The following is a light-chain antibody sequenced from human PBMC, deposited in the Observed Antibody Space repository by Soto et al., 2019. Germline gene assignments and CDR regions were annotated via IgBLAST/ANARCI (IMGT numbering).Light chain of an antibody. CDR3: QQSYNTPLT. CDR2: AAS. V-gene: IGKV1-39*01. CDR1: QSISSY. J-gene: IGKJ3*01. Sequence: DIQMTQSPSSLSASVGDRVTITCRASQSISSYLNWYQQKPGKAPKFLIYAASSLQSGVPSRFSGSGSGTDFNLTISSLQPEDFATYYCQQSYNTPLTFGPGTKVDIK.